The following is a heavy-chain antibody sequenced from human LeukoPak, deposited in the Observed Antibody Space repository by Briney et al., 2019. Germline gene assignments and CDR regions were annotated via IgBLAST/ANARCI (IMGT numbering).Heavy chain of an antibody. CDR2: ISWNSGSI. CDR1: GFTFDDYA. V-gene: IGHV3-9*01. J-gene: IGHJ4*02. CDR3: AKDMWNWNYASPFDY. Sequence: GRSLRLSCAASGFTFDDYAMHWVRRAPGKGLEWVSGISWNSGSIGYADSVKGRFTISRDNAKNSLYLQMNSLRAEDTALYYCAKDMWNWNYASPFDYWGQGTLVTVSS. D-gene: IGHD1-7*01.